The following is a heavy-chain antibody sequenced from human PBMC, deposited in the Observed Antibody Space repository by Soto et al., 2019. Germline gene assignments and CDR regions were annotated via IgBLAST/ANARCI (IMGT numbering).Heavy chain of an antibody. CDR2: INHSGST. V-gene: IGHV4-34*01. J-gene: IGHJ2*01. CDR1: GGSFSGYY. CDR3: ARGIYSGYDSPRDFDF. D-gene: IGHD5-12*01. Sequence: PXETLSLCCAVFGGSFSGYYWSWIRQPPGKGLEWIGEINHSGSTNFNPSLKSRVTISVDTSKSQFSLKLESVTAADTAVYYCARGIYSGYDSPRDFDFWGRGTLVTVSS.